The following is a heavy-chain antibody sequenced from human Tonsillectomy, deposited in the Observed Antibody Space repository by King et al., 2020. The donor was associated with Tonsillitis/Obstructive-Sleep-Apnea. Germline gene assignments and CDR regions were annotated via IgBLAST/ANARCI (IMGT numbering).Heavy chain of an antibody. CDR3: TRPYYDYVWGSYRYITDY. CDR2: IRSKANSYAT. D-gene: IGHD3-16*02. J-gene: IGHJ4*02. V-gene: IGHV3-73*01. Sequence: VQLVESGGGLVQPGGSLKLSCAASGFTFSGSAMHWVRQASGKGLEWVGRIRSKANSYATAYAASVKGRFTISRGDSKNTAYLQMNSLKTEDTAVYYCTRPYYDYVWGSYRYITDYWGQGTLVTVSS. CDR1: GFTFSGSA.